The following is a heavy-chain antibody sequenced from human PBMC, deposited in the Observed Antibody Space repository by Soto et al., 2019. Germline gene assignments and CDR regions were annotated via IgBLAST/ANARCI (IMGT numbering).Heavy chain of an antibody. CDR2: MNPNSGNG. V-gene: IGHV1-8*01. J-gene: IGHJ5*02. CDR1: GYTFTSYD. CDR3: ARMATSGTLNWFDP. Sequence: VASVKVSCKASGYTFTSYDINWVRQATGQGLEWMGWMNPNSGNGGYAQKFQGRVTMTRDTSTSTAYMELSSLTSDDTAIYYCARMATSGTLNWFDPWGQGTLVTVSS.